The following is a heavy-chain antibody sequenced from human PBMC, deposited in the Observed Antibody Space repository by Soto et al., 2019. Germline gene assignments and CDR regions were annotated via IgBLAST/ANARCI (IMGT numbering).Heavy chain of an antibody. V-gene: IGHV3-66*01. Sequence: EVQLVESGGGLVQPGGSLRLSCAASGFAVSSNYMSWVRQAPGKGLEWVSVIYSGGSTYYADSVKGRFTISRDNSKNTLYLQMNSLRAEDTAVYYCARGVYSGYDAFDIWGQGTMVTVSS. D-gene: IGHD5-12*01. J-gene: IGHJ3*02. CDR2: IYSGGST. CDR1: GFAVSSNY. CDR3: ARGVYSGYDAFDI.